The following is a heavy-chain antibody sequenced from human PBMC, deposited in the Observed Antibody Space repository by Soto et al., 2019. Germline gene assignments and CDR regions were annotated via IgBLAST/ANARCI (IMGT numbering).Heavy chain of an antibody. CDR3: ARDVPGSGVPFWDY. CDR2: ISAYNGNT. V-gene: IGHV1-18*04. J-gene: IGHJ4*02. D-gene: IGHD2-15*01. CDR1: GYTFTHYG. Sequence: QIQLVQSGAEMKKPGASVKVSCKPSGYTFTHYGVSWLRQAPGQGLEWMGWISAYNGNTDYAHKFQGRVALTTHTSTSTAYMELRGLSPDDTAVYYCARDVPGSGVPFWDYWGQGTLVTVSS.